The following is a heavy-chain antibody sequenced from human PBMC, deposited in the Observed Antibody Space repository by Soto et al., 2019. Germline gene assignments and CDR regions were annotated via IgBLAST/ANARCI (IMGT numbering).Heavy chain of an antibody. CDR2: IYYSGST. V-gene: IGHV4-59*08. Sequence: PSETLSLTCTVSGGSISSYYWSWIRQPPGKGLEWIGYIYYSGSTNYNPSLKSRVTISVDTSKNQLSLKLSSVTAADTAVYYCARHEYGDFDYWGQGTLVTVSS. CDR3: ARHEYGDFDY. D-gene: IGHD4-17*01. J-gene: IGHJ4*02. CDR1: GGSISSYY.